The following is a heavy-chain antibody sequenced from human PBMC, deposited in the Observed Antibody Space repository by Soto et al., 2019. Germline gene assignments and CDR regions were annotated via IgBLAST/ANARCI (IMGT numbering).Heavy chain of an antibody. Sequence: GGSLRLSCAASGFTVSSNYMSWVRQAPGKGLEWVSVIYSGGSSYYADSVTGRFTISRHNSKNTLYLQMNSLRAEYTAVYYCARAASNWVYYFDYWGQGTLVTVSS. D-gene: IGHD4-4*01. CDR1: GFTVSSNY. V-gene: IGHV3-53*04. CDR2: IYSGGSS. J-gene: IGHJ4*02. CDR3: ARAASNWVYYFDY.